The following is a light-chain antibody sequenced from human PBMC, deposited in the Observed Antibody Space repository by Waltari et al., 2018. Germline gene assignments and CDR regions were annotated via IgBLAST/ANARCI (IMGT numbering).Light chain of an antibody. CDR2: KAS. CDR1: QSVRTW. J-gene: IGKJ2*01. Sequence: DIQMTQSPSTLSASVGDRVTITCRASQSVRTWLASYQQKPGKAPKLLLYKASSLESGVPSRCSGSGSGTEVTLTISSLQPDDFATYYCQQCHSYSFGQGTKVEI. V-gene: IGKV1-5*03. CDR3: QQCHSYS.